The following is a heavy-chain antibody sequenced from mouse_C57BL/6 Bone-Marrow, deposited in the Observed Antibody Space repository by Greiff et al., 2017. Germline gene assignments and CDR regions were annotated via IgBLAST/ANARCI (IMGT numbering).Heavy chain of an antibody. J-gene: IGHJ1*03. V-gene: IGHV6-3*01. Sequence: EVQVVESGGGLVQPGGSMKLSCVASGFTFSNYWMNWVRQSPEKGLEWVAQIRLKSDNYATHYAESVKGRFTISRYDSKSSVYLQMNNLRAEDTGIYYCTEVDRRYWYFDVWGTGTTVTVSS. CDR3: TEVDRRYWYFDV. CDR1: GFTFSNYW. D-gene: IGHD2-14*01. CDR2: IRLKSDNYAT.